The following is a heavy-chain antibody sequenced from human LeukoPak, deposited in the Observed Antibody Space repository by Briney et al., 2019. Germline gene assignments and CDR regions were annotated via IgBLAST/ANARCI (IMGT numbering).Heavy chain of an antibody. CDR2: IYCSGST. J-gene: IGHJ5*02. D-gene: IGHD3-10*01. CDR3: ARIAWSGSWFDP. CDR1: GGSISSYY. Sequence: SETLSLTCTVSGGSISSYYWSWIRQPPGKGLEWIGYIYCSGSTNYNPSLKSRVTISVDTSKNQFSLKLSSVTAADTAVYYCARIAWSGSWFDPWGQGTLVTVSS. V-gene: IGHV4-59*01.